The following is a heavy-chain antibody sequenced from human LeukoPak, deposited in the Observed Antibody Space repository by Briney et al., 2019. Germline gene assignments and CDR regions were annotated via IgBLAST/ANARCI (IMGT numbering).Heavy chain of an antibody. CDR1: GFTVSSNY. V-gene: IGHV3-66*01. D-gene: IGHD2/OR15-2a*01. J-gene: IGHJ6*02. CDR2: IYSGGST. CDR3: ARGFYGDYYYYYGMDV. Sequence: PGGSLRLSCAASGFTVSSNYMSWVRQAPGKGLEWVSVIYSGGSTYYADSVKGRFTISRDNYKNTLYLQMNSLRAEDTAVYYCARGFYGDYYYYYGMDVWGQGTTVTVSS.